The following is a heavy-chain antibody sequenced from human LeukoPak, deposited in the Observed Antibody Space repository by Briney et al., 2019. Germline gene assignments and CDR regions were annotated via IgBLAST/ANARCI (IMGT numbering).Heavy chain of an antibody. CDR2: ISTSGTTE. CDR1: GFTFSSYE. Sequence: GGSLRLSCAASGFTFSSYEMSWVRQAPGMGLEWVSYISTSGTTEKYADSVKGRFTISRDNAKNSLYLQMYSLRAEDTAVYYCARGEQLNYFAYWGQGALVTVSS. D-gene: IGHD1-26*01. CDR3: ARGEQLNYFAY. J-gene: IGHJ4*02. V-gene: IGHV3-48*03.